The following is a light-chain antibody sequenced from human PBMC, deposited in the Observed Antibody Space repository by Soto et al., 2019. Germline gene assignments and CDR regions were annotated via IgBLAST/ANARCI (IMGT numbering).Light chain of an antibody. CDR2: WAS. CDR3: QQYYTTPVT. V-gene: IGKV4-1*01. J-gene: IGKJ1*01. CDR1: QTVLHGSNY. Sequence: DIVMTQSPDSLAVSLGERATINWKSSQTVLHGSNYLAWYQQKPGQPPKLLIYWASTRESGVPDRFSGSGSGTDFTLTISSLQAEDVAVYYCQQYYTTPVTFGQGTKVEIK.